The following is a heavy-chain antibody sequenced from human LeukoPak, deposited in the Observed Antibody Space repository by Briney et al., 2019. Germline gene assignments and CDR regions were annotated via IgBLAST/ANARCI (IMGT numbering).Heavy chain of an antibody. CDR2: IYHSGST. CDR1: GGSISSSNW. V-gene: IGHV4-4*02. CDR3: ARLSLKVLEWSPTKGKETHYFDY. D-gene: IGHD3-3*01. J-gene: IGHJ4*02. Sequence: SETLSLTCAVSGGSISSSNWWNWVRQPPGKGLEWIGQIYHSGSTNYNPSLKTRVTISVDKSKSQFSLNLTSVTAADTAVYYCARLSLKVLEWSPTKGKETHYFDYWGQGTLVTVSS.